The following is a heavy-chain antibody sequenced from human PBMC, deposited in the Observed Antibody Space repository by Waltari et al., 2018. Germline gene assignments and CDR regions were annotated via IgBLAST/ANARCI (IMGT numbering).Heavy chain of an antibody. J-gene: IGHJ4*02. V-gene: IGHV4-39*01. D-gene: IGHD2-15*01. CDR3: ARPGRVGGGSLMGLDY. CDR2: FSYNGNT. CDR1: GGSISSTSYY. Sequence: QLQLQESGPGLVKPSETLSLPCPVSGGSISSTSYYWGWIRQPPGKGLEWIGSFSYNGNTYYYPSLKSRVTISVDTSKNQFSLQLTSVTAADTAMYYCARPGRVGGGSLMGLDYWGQGTLVTVSS.